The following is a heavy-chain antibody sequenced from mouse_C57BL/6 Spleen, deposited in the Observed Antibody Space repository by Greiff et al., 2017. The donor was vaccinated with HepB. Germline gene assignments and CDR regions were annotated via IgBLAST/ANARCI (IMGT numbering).Heavy chain of an antibody. Sequence: VQLQQSGPELVKPGASVKISCKASGYAFSSSWMNWVKQRPGKGLEWIGRIYPGDGDTNYNGKFKGKATLTADKSSSTAYMQLSSLTSADSAVYFCARDSYYYGSSYAWFAYWGQGTLVTVSA. D-gene: IGHD1-1*01. CDR3: ARDSYYYGSSYAWFAY. CDR1: GYAFSSSW. V-gene: IGHV1-82*01. CDR2: IYPGDGDT. J-gene: IGHJ3*01.